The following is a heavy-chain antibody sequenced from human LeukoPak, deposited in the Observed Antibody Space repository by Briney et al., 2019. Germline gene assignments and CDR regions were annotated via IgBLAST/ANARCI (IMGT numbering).Heavy chain of an antibody. CDR3: ARGYYDFWSGTQMGYYMDV. V-gene: IGHV3-30*04. CDR2: ISYDGSNK. Sequence: PGGSLRLSCTASGFTFGDYAMTWVRQAPGKGLEWVAVISYDGSNKYYADSVKGRFTISRDNSKNTLYLQMNSLRAEDTAVYYCARGYYDFWSGTQMGYYMDVWGKGTTVTVSS. J-gene: IGHJ6*03. D-gene: IGHD3-3*01. CDR1: GFTFGDYA.